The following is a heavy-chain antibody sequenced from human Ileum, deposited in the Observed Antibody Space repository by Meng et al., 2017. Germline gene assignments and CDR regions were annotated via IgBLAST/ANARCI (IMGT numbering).Heavy chain of an antibody. CDR2: ISHSGSA. CDR1: SGSISSNTY. D-gene: IGHD4-23*01. V-gene: IGHV4-4*02. CDR3: ARHGGYSQDF. Sequence: QVQLKDTGPGLVRPSVTLSPTCPVSSGSISSNTYWSWVRQPPGKGLEWIGQISHSGSAYYNPSLKSRVTMSVDKSKSQFSLMLTSVTAADTAIYYCARHGGYSQDFWGQGTLVTASS. J-gene: IGHJ4*02.